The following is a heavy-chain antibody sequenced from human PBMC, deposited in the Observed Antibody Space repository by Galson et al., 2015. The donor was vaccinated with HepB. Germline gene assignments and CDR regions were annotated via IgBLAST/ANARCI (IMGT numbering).Heavy chain of an antibody. CDR3: ASGYGGNPTRNPDAFDI. D-gene: IGHD4-23*01. CDR2: IIPILGIA. V-gene: IGHV1-69*02. Sequence: SVKVSCKASGGTFSSYTISWVRQAPGQGLEWMGRIIPILGIANYAQKFQGRVTITADKSTSTAYMELSSLRSEDTAVYYCASGYGGNPTRNPDAFDIWGQGTMVTVSS. J-gene: IGHJ3*02. CDR1: GGTFSSYT.